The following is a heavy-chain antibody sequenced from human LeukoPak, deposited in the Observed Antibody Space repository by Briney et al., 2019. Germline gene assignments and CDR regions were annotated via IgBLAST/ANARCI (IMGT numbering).Heavy chain of an antibody. CDR2: ISSSGSTI. Sequence: TGGSLRLSCAASGFTFSDYYMSWIRQAPGKGLEWVSYISSSGSTIYYADSVKGRFTISRDNAKNSLYLQMNSLRAEDTAVYYCARDLEGYNWNDEKFDYWGQGTLVTVSS. D-gene: IGHD1-20*01. J-gene: IGHJ4*02. V-gene: IGHV3-11*04. CDR3: ARDLEGYNWNDEKFDY. CDR1: GFTFSDYY.